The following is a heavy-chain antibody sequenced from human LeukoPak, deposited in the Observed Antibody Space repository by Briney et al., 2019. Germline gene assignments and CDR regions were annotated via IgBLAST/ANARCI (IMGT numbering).Heavy chain of an antibody. Sequence: SEALSLTCTVSDDSVKSRSYYWGWIRQPPGKGLEWIGSIYYSGSIYHNPSLKSRVTISIDTSKNQFFLNLRSVTAADTAVYYCARELGYCSSTSCYGFDPWGQGTLVIVSS. J-gene: IGHJ5*02. CDR1: DDSVKSRSYY. CDR3: ARELGYCSSTSCYGFDP. D-gene: IGHD2-2*01. V-gene: IGHV4-39*07. CDR2: IYYSGSI.